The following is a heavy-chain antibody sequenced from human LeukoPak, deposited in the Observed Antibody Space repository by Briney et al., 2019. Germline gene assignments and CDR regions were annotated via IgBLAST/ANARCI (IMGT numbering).Heavy chain of an antibody. CDR3: TRVITNGYFEY. D-gene: IGHD1-14*01. Sequence: GGSLRLSCAASGFTFWMAWVRQAPGKGLEWVASIKFDESERHHVDSVKGRFTISRDNAKNSLYLQMNSLRAEDTAVYFCTRVITNGYFEYWGQGTLVTVSS. J-gene: IGHJ4*02. V-gene: IGHV3-7*04. CDR1: GFTFW. CDR2: IKFDESER.